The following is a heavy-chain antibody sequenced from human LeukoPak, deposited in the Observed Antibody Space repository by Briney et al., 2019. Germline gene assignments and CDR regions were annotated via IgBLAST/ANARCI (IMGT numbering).Heavy chain of an antibody. D-gene: IGHD2-2*01. CDR2: ISSSSSYI. V-gene: IGHV3-21*01. Sequence: GGPLRLSCAASGFTFSGYSMNWVRQAPGKGLEWVSSISSSSSYIYYADSVKGRFTISRDNAKNSLYLQMNSLRAEDTAVYYCARYVVVPAGNFDYWGQGTLVTVSS. CDR3: ARYVVVPAGNFDY. J-gene: IGHJ4*02. CDR1: GFTFSGYS.